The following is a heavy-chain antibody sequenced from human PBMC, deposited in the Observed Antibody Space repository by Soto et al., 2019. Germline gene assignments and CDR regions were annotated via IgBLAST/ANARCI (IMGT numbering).Heavy chain of an antibody. V-gene: IGHV1-69*13. CDR2: IIPIFGTA. CDR1: GGTFSSYA. CDR3: AREGGYVPNGFQH. Sequence: ASVNVSCKASGGTFSSYAISWVRQAPGQGLEWMGGIIPIFGTANYAQKFQGRVTITADESTSTAYMELSSLRSEDTAVYYCAREGGYVPNGFQHWGQGTLVTVPQ. D-gene: IGHD1-1*01. J-gene: IGHJ1*01.